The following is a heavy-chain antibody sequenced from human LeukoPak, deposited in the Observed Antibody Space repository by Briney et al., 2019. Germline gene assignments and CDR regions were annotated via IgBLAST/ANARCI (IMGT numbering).Heavy chain of an antibody. J-gene: IGHJ4*02. CDR2: IYPGDFDT. CDR3: ARHLRSQPFHY. V-gene: IGHV5-51*01. D-gene: IGHD3-10*01. CDR1: GYSFTNYW. Sequence: GESLRISCKASGYSFTNYWIGWVRQMPGKGLEWMGIIYPGDFDTRYSPSFQGQVTISADKSLTPAYLMWSSLKASDSAIYYCARHLRSQPFHYWGQGTLVTVSS.